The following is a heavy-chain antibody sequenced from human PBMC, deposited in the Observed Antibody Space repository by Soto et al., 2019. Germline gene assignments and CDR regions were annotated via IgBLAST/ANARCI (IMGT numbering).Heavy chain of an antibody. CDR3: ARDRRRVGPSGSYDY. V-gene: IGHV3-48*02. D-gene: IGHD1-26*01. J-gene: IGHJ4*02. Sequence: PGGSLRLSCAASGFTFSSYSMNWVRQAPGKGLEWVSYISSSSSTIYYADSVKGRFTISRDNAKNSLYLQMNSLRDEDTAVYYCARDRRRVGPSGSYDYWGQGTLVTVSS. CDR1: GFTFSSYS. CDR2: ISSSSSTI.